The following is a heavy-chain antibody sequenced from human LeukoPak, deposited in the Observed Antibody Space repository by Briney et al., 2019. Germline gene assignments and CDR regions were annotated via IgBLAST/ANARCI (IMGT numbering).Heavy chain of an antibody. D-gene: IGHD3-22*01. CDR3: AREVPNYDSSGYQGHDAFDI. CDR1: GGSISSYY. J-gene: IGHJ3*02. Sequence: SETLSLKCTVSGGSISSYYWSWIRQPPGKGLEWMGYIYYSGSTNYNPSLKSRVTISVDTSKNQFSLKLSSVTAADTAVYYCAREVPNYDSSGYQGHDAFDIWGQGTMVTVSS. CDR2: IYYSGST. V-gene: IGHV4-59*01.